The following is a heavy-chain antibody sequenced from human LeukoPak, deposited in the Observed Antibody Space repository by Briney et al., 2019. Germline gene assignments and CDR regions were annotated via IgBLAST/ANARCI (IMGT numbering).Heavy chain of an antibody. CDR3: ARQTPYYSLAYFDN. Sequence: PLETLSLTCTVSSGSISNYYWSWIRQPPGKGLEWIGYVYHTGSTNYNPSLKRRVTISVDTSRNQFSLKLISVTAADTAVYYCARQTPYYSLAYFDNWGQGTLVTVSS. D-gene: IGHD3-10*01. J-gene: IGHJ4*02. CDR1: SGSISNYY. V-gene: IGHV4-59*08. CDR2: VYHTGST.